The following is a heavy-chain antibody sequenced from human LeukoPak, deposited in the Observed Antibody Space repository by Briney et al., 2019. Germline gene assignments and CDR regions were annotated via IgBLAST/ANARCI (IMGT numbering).Heavy chain of an antibody. D-gene: IGHD3-10*01. Sequence: ASVKVSCKASGYTFSNYYIHWVRQAPGQGLEWMGWINPNSGGTNYAQKFQGWVTMTRDTSISTAYMELSRLRSDDTAVYYCARDDGSGSYGWFDPWGQGTLVTVSS. CDR3: ARDDGSGSYGWFDP. J-gene: IGHJ5*02. V-gene: IGHV1-2*04. CDR2: INPNSGGT. CDR1: GYTFSNYY.